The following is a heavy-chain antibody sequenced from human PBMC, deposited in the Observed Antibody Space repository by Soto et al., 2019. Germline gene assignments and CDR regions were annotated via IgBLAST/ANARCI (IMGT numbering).Heavy chain of an antibody. CDR2: ISASNGDT. J-gene: IGHJ6*03. V-gene: IGHV1-18*01. CDR1: GYTFTSHG. Sequence: QVQLVQSGPEVKKPGASVKVSCKASGYTFTSHGVSWVRQAPGQGLEWMGWISASNGDTNYAQKLQCSVTVTTYTSTSTAYMELRSLSPEDTAVYYCARMLRGSSFDFYHYIDVWGKGTTVTVSS. CDR3: ARMLRGSSFDFYHYIDV. D-gene: IGHD3-10*01.